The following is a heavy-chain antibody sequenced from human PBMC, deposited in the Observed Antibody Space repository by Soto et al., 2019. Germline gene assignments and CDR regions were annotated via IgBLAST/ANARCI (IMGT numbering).Heavy chain of an antibody. CDR1: GYTFTSYG. V-gene: IGHV1-18*04. CDR3: ARGANYYDSSGYLYYFDY. Sequence: ASVKVSCKASGYTFTSYGISWVRQAPGQGLEWMGWISAYNGNTNYAQKLQGRVTMTTDTSTSTAYMELRSLRSDDTAVYCCARGANYYDSSGYLYYFDYWGQGTLVTVSS. J-gene: IGHJ4*02. D-gene: IGHD3-22*01. CDR2: ISAYNGNT.